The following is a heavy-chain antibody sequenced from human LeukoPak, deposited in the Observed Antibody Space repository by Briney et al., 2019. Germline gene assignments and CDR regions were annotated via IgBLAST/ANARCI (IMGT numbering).Heavy chain of an antibody. Sequence: PGGSLRLSCAVSGLTFSIFGMSRVRQSPGKGLEWVSAISGSATGGITNYADSVKGRFTISRDNDKNTVYLQMNNRRVEDTAVYYCANHRSAFEFWGQGTLVTVSS. J-gene: IGHJ4*02. CDR2: ISGSATGGIT. D-gene: IGHD3-10*01. CDR3: ANHRSAFEF. CDR1: GLTFSIFG. V-gene: IGHV3-23*01.